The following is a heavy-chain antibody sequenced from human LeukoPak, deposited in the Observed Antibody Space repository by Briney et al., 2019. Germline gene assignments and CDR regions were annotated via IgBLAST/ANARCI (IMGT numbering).Heavy chain of an antibody. D-gene: IGHD1-14*01. V-gene: IGHV1-69*05. Sequence: SVKVSCKASGGTFSSYAISWVRQAPGQGLEWMGGIIPIFGTANYAQKFQDRVTITTDESTSTAYMELSSLRSEDTAVYYCAGGTSDNRHFDYWGQGTLVTVSS. J-gene: IGHJ4*02. CDR2: IIPIFGTA. CDR3: AGGTSDNRHFDY. CDR1: GGTFSSYA.